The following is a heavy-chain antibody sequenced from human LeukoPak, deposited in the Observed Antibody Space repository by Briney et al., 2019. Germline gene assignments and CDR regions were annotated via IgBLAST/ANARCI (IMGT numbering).Heavy chain of an antibody. D-gene: IGHD4-11*01. CDR3: ARAKKQGTTVTTGWFDP. Sequence: ASVKVSCKXSGYTFTSYGISWVRQAPGQGLEWMGWISAYNGNTNYSQKLQGRVTMTTDTSTSTAYMELRSLRSDDTAVYYCARAKKQGTTVTTGWFDPWGQGTLVTVSS. J-gene: IGHJ5*02. CDR2: ISAYNGNT. CDR1: GYTFTSYG. V-gene: IGHV1-18*01.